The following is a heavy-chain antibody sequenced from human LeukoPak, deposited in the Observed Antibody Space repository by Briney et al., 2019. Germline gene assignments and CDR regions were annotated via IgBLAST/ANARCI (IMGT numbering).Heavy chain of an antibody. V-gene: IGHV1-18*01. D-gene: IGHD5-12*01. CDR3: ARGGRNSGYEGRSYYFDY. CDR2: ISAYNGNT. CDR1: GYTFTSYG. Sequence: ASVKVSCKASGYTFTSYGISWVRQAPGQGLEWMGWISAYNGNTNYAQKLQGRVTMTTGTSTSAAYMELRSLRSDDTAVYYCARGGRNSGYEGRSYYFDYWGQGTLVTVSS. J-gene: IGHJ4*02.